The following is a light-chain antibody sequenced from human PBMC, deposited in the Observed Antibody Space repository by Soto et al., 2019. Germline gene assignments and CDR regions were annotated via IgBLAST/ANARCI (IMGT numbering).Light chain of an antibody. V-gene: IGKV1-39*01. CDR3: QQSFTTASIT. CDR1: QSISRN. J-gene: IGKJ5*01. Sequence: DIQMTQYPSSLSASVGDRVTSTCRASQSISRNLNWYQHKPGKAPKPLIYAASNLQNGVPSRFRGGGYGTEFILSINSLQPEDFGTYYCQQSFTTASITFGQGTRLEIK. CDR2: AAS.